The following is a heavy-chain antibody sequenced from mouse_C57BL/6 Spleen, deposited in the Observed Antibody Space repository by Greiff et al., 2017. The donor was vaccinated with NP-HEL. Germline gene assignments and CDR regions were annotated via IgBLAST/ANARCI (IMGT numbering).Heavy chain of an antibody. Sequence: VQLQQSGAELVRPGASVKLSCKASGYTFTDYYINWVKQRPGQGLEWIARIYPGSGNTYYNEKFKGKATLTAEKSSSTAYMQLSSLTSEDSAVYFCARVSNYVSMDYWGQGTSVTVSS. J-gene: IGHJ4*01. V-gene: IGHV1-76*01. D-gene: IGHD2-5*01. CDR3: ARVSNYVSMDY. CDR1: GYTFTDYY. CDR2: IYPGSGNT.